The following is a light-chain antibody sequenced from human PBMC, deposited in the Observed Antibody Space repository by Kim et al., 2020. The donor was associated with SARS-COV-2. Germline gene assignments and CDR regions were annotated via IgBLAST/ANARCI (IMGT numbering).Light chain of an antibody. V-gene: IGLV1-44*01. Sequence: ELTQPPSASATPGQGVTISCSGTTFNIGTNNVNWYHQVPGMTPRLLIFSNNQRPSGVPDRLSGSKSGTSASLAIGGLQSEDECDYYCAAWDDSVNGYVFGSGTKVTVL. CDR1: TFNIGTNN. CDR2: SNN. J-gene: IGLJ1*01. CDR3: AAWDDSVNGYV.